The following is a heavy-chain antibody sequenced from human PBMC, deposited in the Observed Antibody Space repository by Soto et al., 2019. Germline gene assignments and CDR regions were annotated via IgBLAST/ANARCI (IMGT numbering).Heavy chain of an antibody. V-gene: IGHV3-23*01. Sequence: EVQLLESGGDLVRPGESLRLSCAASGFNFNKYAMSWVRQAPGEGLEWVSGISCCGGTASYADSVKGRFTIARDDPKNTLFLHMNSLRVEDTAEYYCAKADGEQWLLPHLENWGRGTLVTVS. CDR1: GFNFNKYA. CDR2: ISCCGGTA. CDR3: AKADGEQWLLPHLEN. D-gene: IGHD6-19*01. J-gene: IGHJ4*02.